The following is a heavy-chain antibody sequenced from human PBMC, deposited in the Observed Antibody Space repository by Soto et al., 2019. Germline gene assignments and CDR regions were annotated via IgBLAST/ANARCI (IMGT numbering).Heavy chain of an antibody. J-gene: IGHJ3*02. Sequence: SETLSLTCAVYGGSFSGYYLSWIRQPPGKGLEWIGEINHSGSTKYNPSLMSRVTILVDTSKIHFSLKLSFLSASDTAVFYCARRYSSAFDIWGQGSMVTVSS. CDR2: INHSGST. CDR1: GGSFSGYY. D-gene: IGHD6-13*01. V-gene: IGHV4-34*01. CDR3: ARRYSSAFDI.